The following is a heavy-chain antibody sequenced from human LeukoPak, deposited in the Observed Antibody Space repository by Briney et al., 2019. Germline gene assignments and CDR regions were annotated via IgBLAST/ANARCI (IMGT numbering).Heavy chain of an antibody. D-gene: IGHD3-22*01. Sequence: GGSLRLSCAASGFTFSSYAMHWVRQAPGKGLEWVAVISYDGSNKYYADSVKGRFTISRDNSKSTLYLQMNSLRAEDTAVYYCARDQDYYDSSGYYYLFDYWGQGTLVTVSS. J-gene: IGHJ4*02. CDR2: ISYDGSNK. V-gene: IGHV3-30*04. CDR1: GFTFSSYA. CDR3: ARDQDYYDSSGYYYLFDY.